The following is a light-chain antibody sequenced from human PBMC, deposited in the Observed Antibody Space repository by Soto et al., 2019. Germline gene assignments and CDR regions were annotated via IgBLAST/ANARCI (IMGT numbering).Light chain of an antibody. J-gene: IGLJ1*01. CDR1: SSDVGGYNY. CDR3: SSYTSSSSV. CDR2: DVS. V-gene: IGLV2-14*01. Sequence: LTQPASVSGSPGQSITISCTGTSSDVGGYNYVSWYQQHPGKAPKLMIYDVSNRPSGVSNRFSGSKSGNTASLTISGLQAEDEADYYCSSYTSSSSVFGTGTKVTVL.